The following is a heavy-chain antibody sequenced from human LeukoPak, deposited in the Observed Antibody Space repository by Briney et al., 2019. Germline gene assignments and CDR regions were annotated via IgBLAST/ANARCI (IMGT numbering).Heavy chain of an antibody. V-gene: IGHV3-48*04. J-gene: IGHJ4*02. D-gene: IGHD1-26*01. CDR1: GFIFSTYS. CDR3: ARGGLGSWTFDS. CDR2: ISSSGSTI. Sequence: PGGSLRLSCAASGFIFSTYSMNWVRQAPGKGLEWVSYISSSGSTIYYADSVEGRFTISRDNAKFSLYLQMDSLRAEDTAVYSCARGGLGSWTFDSWGQGTLVTVSS.